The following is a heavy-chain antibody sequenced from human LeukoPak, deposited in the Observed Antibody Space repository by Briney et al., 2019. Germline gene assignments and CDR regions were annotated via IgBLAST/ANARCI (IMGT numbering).Heavy chain of an antibody. J-gene: IGHJ6*03. CDR2: INHSGST. V-gene: IGHV4-34*01. D-gene: IGHD6-6*01. CDR3: ARRKGSSSRFRGYYYYYMDV. Sequence: SETLSLTCAVYGGSFSGYYWSWIRQPPGKGLEWIGEINHSGSTNYNPSLKSRVTISVDTSKNQFSLKLSSVTAADTAVYYCARRKGSSSRFRGYYYYYMDVWGKGTTVTVSS. CDR1: GGSFSGYY.